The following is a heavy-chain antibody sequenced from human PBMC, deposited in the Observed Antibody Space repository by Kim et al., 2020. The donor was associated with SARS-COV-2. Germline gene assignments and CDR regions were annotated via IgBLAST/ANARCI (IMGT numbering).Heavy chain of an antibody. D-gene: IGHD6-13*01. CDR1: GFTFSSYG. V-gene: IGHV3-33*05. J-gene: IGHJ4*02. Sequence: GGSLRLSCAASGFTFSSYGMHWVRQAPGKGLEWVAVITYDGSNKYYADSVKGRFTISRDNSKNTLYLQMNSLRAEDTAVYYCARDLPIAAAGTLFYWGQG. CDR3: ARDLPIAAAGTLFY. CDR2: ITYDGSNK.